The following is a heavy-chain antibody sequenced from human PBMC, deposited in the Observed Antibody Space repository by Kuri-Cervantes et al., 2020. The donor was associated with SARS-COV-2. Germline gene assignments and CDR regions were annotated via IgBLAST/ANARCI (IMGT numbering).Heavy chain of an antibody. V-gene: IGHV4-59*12. Sequence: SETLSLTCTVSGGSISSYYWSWIRQPPGKGLEWIGYIYYSGSTNYNPSLKSRVTISVDTSKNQFSLKLSSVTAADTAVYYCARALTVHSDCSSTSCPPGYFDLWGRGTLVTSPQ. CDR2: IYYSGST. CDR1: GGSISSYY. CDR3: ARALTVHSDCSSTSCPPGYFDL. D-gene: IGHD2-2*01. J-gene: IGHJ2*01.